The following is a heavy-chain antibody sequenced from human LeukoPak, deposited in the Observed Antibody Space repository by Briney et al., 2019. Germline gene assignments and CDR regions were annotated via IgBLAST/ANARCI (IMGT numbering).Heavy chain of an antibody. V-gene: IGHV1-69*13. Sequence: SVKVSCKASGGTFSSYAISWVRQAPGQGLEWMGGIIPIFGTANYAQKFQGRVTITADESTSTAYMELSNLRSEDTAVYYCARDQYATMVRGVIIGVGDYWGQGTLVTVSS. CDR2: IIPIFGTA. CDR1: GGTFSSYA. D-gene: IGHD3-10*01. CDR3: ARDQYATMVRGVIIGVGDY. J-gene: IGHJ4*02.